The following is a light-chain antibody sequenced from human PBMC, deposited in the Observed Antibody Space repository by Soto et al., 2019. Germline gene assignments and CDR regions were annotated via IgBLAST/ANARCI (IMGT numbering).Light chain of an antibody. CDR1: HSVGIN. V-gene: IGKV3-15*01. J-gene: IGKJ5*01. Sequence: VMTQSPATLSVSPGERATLSCRASHSVGINLAWYQQNPGQAPRLLIYGASTRATGVPARFSGSGSATQFTLTISSLQSEDLGIYYCQQCHATPLTFGPGTRL. CDR3: QQCHATPLT. CDR2: GAS.